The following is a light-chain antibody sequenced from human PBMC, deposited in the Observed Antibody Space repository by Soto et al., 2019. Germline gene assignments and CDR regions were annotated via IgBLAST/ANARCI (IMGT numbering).Light chain of an antibody. CDR3: QSYDSNLSGYV. CDR1: ISKIGAGYD. Sequence: QSVLTQPPSLSGAPGQRVTIFCTGSISKIGAGYDVHWYQQLPGTAPKLLIFRNNNRPSGVPDRFYGSKSGTSASLAITGLQAEDEADYYCQSYDSNLSGYVYGTGTKVTVL. CDR2: RNN. V-gene: IGLV1-40*01. J-gene: IGLJ1*01.